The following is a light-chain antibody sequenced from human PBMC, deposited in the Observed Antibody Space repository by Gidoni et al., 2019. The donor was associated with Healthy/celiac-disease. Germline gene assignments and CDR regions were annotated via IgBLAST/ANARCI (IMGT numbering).Light chain of an antibody. CDR1: QCVSSY. CDR3: QQRSNWPTYT. CDR2: DAS. Sequence: EIVLTQSPAILSLSPGERATLSCRASQCVSSYVAWYQQKPGQAPRLLIYDASNRATGIPARVSGSGYGTDFTLTISSLEPEDFAGYYCQQRSNWPTYTFGQGTKLEIK. V-gene: IGKV3-11*01. J-gene: IGKJ2*01.